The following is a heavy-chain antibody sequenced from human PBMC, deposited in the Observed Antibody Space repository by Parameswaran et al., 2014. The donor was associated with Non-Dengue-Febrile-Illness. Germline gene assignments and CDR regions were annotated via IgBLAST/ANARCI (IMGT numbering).Heavy chain of an antibody. D-gene: IGHD2-2*02. CDR1: GFTFSSYG. V-gene: IGHV3-33*01. CDR2: IWYDGSNK. Sequence: SLKISCAASGFTFSSYGMHWVRQAPGKGLEWVAVIWYDGSNKYYADSVKGRFTISRDNSKNTLYLQMNSLRAEDTAAYYCARDAGRCRSTSCYRPYYFDYWGQGTLVTVSS. J-gene: IGHJ4*02. CDR3: ARDAGRCRSTSCYRPYYFDY.